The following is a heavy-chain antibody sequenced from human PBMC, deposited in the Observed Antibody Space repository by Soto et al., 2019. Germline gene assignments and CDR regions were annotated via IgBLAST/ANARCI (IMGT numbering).Heavy chain of an antibody. CDR1: GFTFSSYA. J-gene: IGHJ5*02. CDR2: ISNSGHSA. CDR3: AKGGPTFLNWFGP. D-gene: IGHD5-12*01. Sequence: GGSLRLSCAASGFTFSSYAMNWVRQAPGKGLEWISVISNSGHSAYYADSVKGRFAISRDNSKNTLYLQIKSLRAEDTAAYYCAKGGPTFLNWFGPWGQGTLVTVSS. V-gene: IGHV3-23*01.